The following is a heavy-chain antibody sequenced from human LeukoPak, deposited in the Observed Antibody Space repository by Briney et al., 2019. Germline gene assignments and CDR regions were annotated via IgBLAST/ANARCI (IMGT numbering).Heavy chain of an antibody. CDR3: ARDPDGSYYFDY. V-gene: IGHV1-2*02. CDR1: GYTFTGYY. Sequence: ASVTVSFMASGYTFTGYYMHWVRPAPGQGLDWMGWINPNSGGTNYSRKFQGRVTMTRDTPISTAYMELSRARSDDTAVYYCARDPDGSYYFDYWGQGTLVTVSS. J-gene: IGHJ4*02. CDR2: INPNSGGT. D-gene: IGHD3-10*01.